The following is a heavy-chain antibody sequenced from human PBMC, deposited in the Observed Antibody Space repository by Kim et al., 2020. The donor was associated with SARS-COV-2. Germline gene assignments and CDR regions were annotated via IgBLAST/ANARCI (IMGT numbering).Heavy chain of an antibody. V-gene: IGHV3-21*01. CDR1: GFTFSSYS. CDR2: ISSSSSYI. Sequence: GGSLRLSCAASGFTFSSYSMNWVRQAPGKGLEWVSSISSSSSYIYYADSVKGRFTISRDNTKNSLYLQMNSLRAEDTAVYYCASCSSGSSYYYYGMDVWGQGTTDTVSS. J-gene: IGHJ6*02. D-gene: IGHD2-15*01. CDR3: ASCSSGSSYYYYGMDV.